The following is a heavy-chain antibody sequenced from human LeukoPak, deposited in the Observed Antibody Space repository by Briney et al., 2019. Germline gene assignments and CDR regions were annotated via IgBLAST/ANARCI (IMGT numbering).Heavy chain of an antibody. V-gene: IGHV4-39*01. CDR3: ARLFAVVTRFFDY. J-gene: IGHJ4*02. Sequence: SETLSLTGTVSGGSISSSSYYWGWIRQPPGKGLEWIGSIYYSGSTYYNPSLKSRVTISVDTSTNQFSLKLSSVTAADTAVYYCARLFAVVTRFFDYWGQGTLVTVSS. CDR2: IYYSGST. D-gene: IGHD3-3*01. CDR1: GGSISSSSYY.